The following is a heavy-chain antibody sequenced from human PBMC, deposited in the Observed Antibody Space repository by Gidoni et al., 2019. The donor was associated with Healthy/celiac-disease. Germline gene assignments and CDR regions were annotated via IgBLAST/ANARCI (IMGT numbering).Heavy chain of an antibody. V-gene: IGHV1-69*01. CDR3: AREKYSGYDGATEFDP. D-gene: IGHD5-12*01. Sequence: QVQLGQSGAVVKKPGSSVKVSCKAYGGPFSSYALRWVRQAPGQGLEWMGGVIPIFGKANYDQKFQGRVTITADYSTSTAYMELSSLRSEDTAVYYCAREKYSGYDGATEFDPWGQGTLVTVSS. CDR1: GGPFSSYA. CDR2: VIPIFGKA. J-gene: IGHJ5*02.